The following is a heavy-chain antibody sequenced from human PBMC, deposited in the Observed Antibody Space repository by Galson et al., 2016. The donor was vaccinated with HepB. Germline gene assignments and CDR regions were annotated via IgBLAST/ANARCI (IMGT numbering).Heavy chain of an antibody. CDR3: ARDRATWDGQNTGSFDY. D-gene: IGHD2/OR15-2a*01. J-gene: IGHJ4*02. Sequence: CAISGDSVSSKSAAWNWIRQSPSRGLEWLGRTYYRSKWYNNYAVSVKSRITINADTSKNQITLQLNSVTPEDTAVYYCARDRATWDGQNTGSFDYWGQGSLVTVSS. CDR2: TYYRSKWYN. CDR1: GDSVSSKSAA. V-gene: IGHV6-1*01.